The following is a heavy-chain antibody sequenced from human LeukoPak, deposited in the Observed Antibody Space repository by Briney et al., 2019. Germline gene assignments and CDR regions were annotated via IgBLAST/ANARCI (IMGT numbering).Heavy chain of an antibody. J-gene: IGHJ6*03. CDR1: GGSFSGYY. CDR2: ITSSSTYT. D-gene: IGHD1-26*01. V-gene: IGHV3-21*01. CDR3: AKDPYNGNYGDFYYYYMDV. Sequence: ETLSLTCAVYGGSFSGYYWSWVRQAPGKGLEWVSSITSSSTYTFYADSVKGRFTISRDNAKNSLYLQMNSLRDEDTAIYYCAKDPYNGNYGDFYYYYMDVWGKGTTVTISS.